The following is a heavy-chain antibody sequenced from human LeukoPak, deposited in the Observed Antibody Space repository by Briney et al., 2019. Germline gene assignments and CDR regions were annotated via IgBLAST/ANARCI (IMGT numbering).Heavy chain of an antibody. CDR2: TNLNSGGT. Sequence: ASVKVSCKASGYTSTGYYMHWVGQPPGQGLDWMGWTNLNSGGTNYAQKFQGRVTMTRDTSISTAYMELSRLRSDDTAVYYCAREYCSGGSCYPYFDYWGQGTLVTVSS. D-gene: IGHD2-15*01. CDR1: GYTSTGYY. J-gene: IGHJ4*02. CDR3: AREYCSGGSCYPYFDY. V-gene: IGHV1-2*02.